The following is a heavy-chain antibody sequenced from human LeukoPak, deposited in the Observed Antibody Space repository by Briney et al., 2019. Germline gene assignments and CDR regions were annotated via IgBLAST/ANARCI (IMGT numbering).Heavy chain of an antibody. V-gene: IGHV1-18*01. CDR2: ISAYNGNT. J-gene: IGHJ4*02. D-gene: IGHD3-22*01. CDR1: GYTFTSYG. Sequence: ASVKVPCKASGYTFTSYGISWVRQAPGQGLEWMGWISAYNGNTNYAQKLQGRVTMTTDTSTSTAYMELRSLRSDDTAVYYCARDLEYYDNSGYYHTFDYWGQGTLVTVSS. CDR3: ARDLEYYDNSGYYHTFDY.